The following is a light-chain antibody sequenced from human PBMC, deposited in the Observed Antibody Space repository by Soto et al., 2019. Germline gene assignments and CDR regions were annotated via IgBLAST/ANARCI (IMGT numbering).Light chain of an antibody. CDR2: DAS. J-gene: IGKJ4*01. Sequence: DVQMTQSPSSLSASVGDSVTITCRASQSVFNHLSWFQQRPGKGPKLLIYDASSLHTGVPSRFSGRGYGTDFTLAISTVQPEDSGIYYCHQGSSTPLTFGGGTRVELK. V-gene: IGKV1-39*01. CDR1: QSVFNH. CDR3: HQGSSTPLT.